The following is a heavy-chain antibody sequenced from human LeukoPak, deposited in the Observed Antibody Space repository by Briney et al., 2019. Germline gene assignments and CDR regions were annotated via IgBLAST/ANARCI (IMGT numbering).Heavy chain of an antibody. J-gene: IGHJ6*02. Sequence: ASVKVSCKASGYTFTGYYMHWVRQAPGQGLEWMGWINPNSGGTNYAQKFQGTVTMTRDTSINTAYMEVRNLRFEDSAVYYCTRDHTSYYTMDVWGQGTAVTVSS. V-gene: IGHV1-2*02. CDR1: GYTFTGYY. CDR3: TRDHTSYYTMDV. D-gene: IGHD2-2*02. CDR2: INPNSGGT.